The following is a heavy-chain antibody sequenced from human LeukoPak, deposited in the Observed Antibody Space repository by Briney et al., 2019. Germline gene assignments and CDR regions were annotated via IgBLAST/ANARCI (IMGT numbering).Heavy chain of an antibody. D-gene: IGHD2-2*01. CDR1: GYTFTSYY. J-gene: IGHJ3*02. CDR3: ARVRRDIVVVPAAHGAFDI. Sequence: SVKVSCKASGYTFTSYYMHWVRQAPGQGLEWLGGIIPIFGTANYAQKFQGRVTITADESTSTAYMGLSSLRSEDTAVYYCARVRRDIVVVPAAHGAFDIWGQGTMVTVSS. CDR2: IIPIFGTA. V-gene: IGHV1-69*13.